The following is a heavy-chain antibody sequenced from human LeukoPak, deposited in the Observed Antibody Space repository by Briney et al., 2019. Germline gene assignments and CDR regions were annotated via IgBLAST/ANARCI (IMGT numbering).Heavy chain of an antibody. V-gene: IGHV1-69*04. CDR2: IIPILGIA. CDR1: GGTFSSYA. D-gene: IGHD6-19*01. Sequence: ASVKVSCKASGGTFSSYAISWVRQAPGQGLELMGRIIPILGIANYAQKFQGRVTITADKSTSTAYMELSSLRSEDTAVYYCAGTAVAGCFQHWGQGTLVTVSS. CDR3: AGTAVAGCFQH. J-gene: IGHJ1*01.